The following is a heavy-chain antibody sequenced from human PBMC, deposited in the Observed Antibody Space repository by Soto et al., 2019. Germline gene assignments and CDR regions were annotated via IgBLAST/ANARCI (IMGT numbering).Heavy chain of an antibody. J-gene: IGHJ6*02. CDR2: INPSGGST. CDR3: ARSQGSSTSLEIYYYYYYGMDV. CDR1: GYTFTDYY. Sequence: ASVKVSCKASGYTFTDYYIHWVRQAPGQGLEWMGMINPSGGSTDYAQKFQGRVTITADESTSTAYMELSSLRSEDTAVYYCARSQGSSTSLEIYYYYYYGMDVWGQGTTVTVSS. D-gene: IGHD2-2*01. V-gene: IGHV1-46*01.